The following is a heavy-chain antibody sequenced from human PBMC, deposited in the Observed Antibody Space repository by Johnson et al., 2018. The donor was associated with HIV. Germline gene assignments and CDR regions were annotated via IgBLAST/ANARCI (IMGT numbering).Heavy chain of an antibody. CDR1: GFTFSSYA. V-gene: IGHV3-30-3*01. CDR3: GRDMSSRWGMGDACDI. CDR2: ISYDGSNK. J-gene: IGHJ3*02. D-gene: IGHD6-13*01. Sequence: QVQLVESGGGVVQPGRSLRLSCAASGFTFSSYALHWVRQAPGKGLEWVAVISYDGSNKYDADSVKGRLTISRDNSKNTLYLQMSSLRAEDTAMYYCGRDMSSRWGMGDACDIWGQGTMVTVSS.